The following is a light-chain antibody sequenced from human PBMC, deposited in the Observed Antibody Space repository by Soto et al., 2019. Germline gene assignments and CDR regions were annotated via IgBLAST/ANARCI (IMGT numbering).Light chain of an antibody. J-gene: IGKJ1*01. CDR3: QQYNNWPLT. Sequence: EVVMTQSPATLSVSPGERATLSCRASQSVSSNLAWYKQKPGQAPKLLIYGASTRATGIPARFSGSGSGTDFTFTIISLLSEDFAVYYCQQYNNWPLTFGQGTKVDIK. CDR1: QSVSSN. CDR2: GAS. V-gene: IGKV3-15*01.